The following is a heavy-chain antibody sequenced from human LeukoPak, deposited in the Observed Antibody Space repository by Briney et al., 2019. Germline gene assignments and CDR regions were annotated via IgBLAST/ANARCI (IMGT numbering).Heavy chain of an antibody. J-gene: IGHJ4*02. CDR3: ARGGPQQLPLDY. CDR1: GGSISSGGYY. CDR2: IYYSGST. D-gene: IGHD6-13*01. Sequence: SQTLSLTCTVSGGSISSGGYYWSWIRQPPGKGLEWIGYIYYSGSTNYNPSLKSRVTISVDTSKNQFSLKLSSVTAADTAVYYCARGGPQQLPLDYWGQGTLVTVSS. V-gene: IGHV4-61*08.